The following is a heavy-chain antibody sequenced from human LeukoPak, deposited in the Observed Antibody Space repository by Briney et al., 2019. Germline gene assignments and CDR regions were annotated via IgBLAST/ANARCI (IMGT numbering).Heavy chain of an antibody. CDR1: GGTFSSYA. V-gene: IGHV1-69*01. CDR2: IIPIFGTA. Sequence: SVKVSCKASGGTFSSYAISWLRQARGQGLEWMGGIIPIFGTANYAQKFQGRVTITADESTSTAYMELSSLRSEDTAVYYCAREQASVTTPDYWGQGTLVTVSS. J-gene: IGHJ4*02. CDR3: AREQASVTTPDY. D-gene: IGHD4-11*01.